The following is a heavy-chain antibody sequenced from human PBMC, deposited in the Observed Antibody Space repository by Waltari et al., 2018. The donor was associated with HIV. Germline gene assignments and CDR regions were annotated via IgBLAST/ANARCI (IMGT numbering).Heavy chain of an antibody. Sequence: QVQLQESGPGLVKPSQTLSLTCTVSGGSISSGGYYWSWIRQHPGKGLEWIGYIYYSGSIYYHPSLKCRVTISIDTSKNHFSLKLNSVTAADTAVYYCARGTTVTNGGLWDYWGQGSLVTVSS. V-gene: IGHV4-31*03. CDR3: ARGTTVTNGGLWDY. CDR1: GGSISSGGYY. CDR2: IYYSGSI. D-gene: IGHD4-17*01. J-gene: IGHJ4*02.